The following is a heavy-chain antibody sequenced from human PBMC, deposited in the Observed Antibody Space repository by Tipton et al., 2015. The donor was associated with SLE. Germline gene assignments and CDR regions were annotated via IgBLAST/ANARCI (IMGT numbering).Heavy chain of an antibody. J-gene: IGHJ4*02. Sequence: QLVQSGAEGKKPGASVKDSCKASGYTFTSYDFNWVRQATGQGLEWTGWMNPNSGNTGYAQKFQGRVTMTRNTSISTAYMELSSLRSEDTAVYYCATRITMVQGAGGWGQGTLVTVSS. CDR2: MNPNSGNT. D-gene: IGHD3-10*01. CDR3: ATRITMVQGAGG. V-gene: IGHV1-8*02. CDR1: GYTFTSYD.